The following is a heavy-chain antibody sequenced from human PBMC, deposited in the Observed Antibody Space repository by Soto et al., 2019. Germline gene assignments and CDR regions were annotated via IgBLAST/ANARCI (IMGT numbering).Heavy chain of an antibody. CDR1: GFTFSSYW. D-gene: IGHD4-4*01. J-gene: IGHJ6*02. CDR3: ARASTTINYYGMDV. Sequence: PGGSLRLSCAASGFTFSSYWMHWVRQVPGKGLVWVSRINSDGSSPSHADSVKGRFTISRDNAKNKLYLQMNSLRAEDTAVYYCARASTTINYYGMDVWGQGTTVTVSS. CDR2: INSDGSSP. V-gene: IGHV3-74*01.